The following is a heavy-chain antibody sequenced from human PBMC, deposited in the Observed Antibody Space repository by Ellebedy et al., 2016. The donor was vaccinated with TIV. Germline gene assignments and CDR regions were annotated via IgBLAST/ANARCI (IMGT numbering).Heavy chain of an antibody. CDR1: GFTYSSNW. V-gene: IGHV3-7*01. D-gene: IGHD6-19*01. J-gene: IGHJ6*02. Sequence: GESLKISCVASGFTYSSNWMNWVRQVPGKGLEWVASIKEDGSEKYYVDSVKGRFTISRDNAKNSLYLQMNSLRAEDTAVYYCAREVEEAVAAITGFYYYYGMDVWGQGTTVTVSS. CDR3: AREVEEAVAAITGFYYYYGMDV. CDR2: IKEDGSEK.